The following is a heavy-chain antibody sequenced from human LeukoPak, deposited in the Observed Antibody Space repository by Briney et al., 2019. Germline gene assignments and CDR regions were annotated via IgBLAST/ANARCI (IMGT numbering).Heavy chain of an antibody. CDR1: GFTFGDYA. CDR3: TRCRRYYCYYMDV. Sequence: GGSLRLSCTASGFTFGDYAMSWFRQAPGKGLEWVGFIRSKAYGGTTEYAASVKGRFTISRDDSKSIAYLQMNSLKTEDTAVYYCTRCRRYYCYYMDVWGKGTTVTVSS. CDR2: IRSKAYGGTT. J-gene: IGHJ6*03. V-gene: IGHV3-49*03.